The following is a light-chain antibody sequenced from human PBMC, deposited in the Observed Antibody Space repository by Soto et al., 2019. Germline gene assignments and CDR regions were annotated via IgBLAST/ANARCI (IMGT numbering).Light chain of an antibody. V-gene: IGKV3D-15*01. CDR2: PSS. CDR1: QNVETK. Sequence: VMTQSPAKLSESPGEGVTIFCRASQNVETKLAWYQMKPGQAPRLLIYPSSTMAAGIPGTFSGSGSGTQFSLTISSVQSEDSAVYYCQQYYHWGLYFGGGTKVEI. J-gene: IGKJ4*01. CDR3: QQYYHWGLY.